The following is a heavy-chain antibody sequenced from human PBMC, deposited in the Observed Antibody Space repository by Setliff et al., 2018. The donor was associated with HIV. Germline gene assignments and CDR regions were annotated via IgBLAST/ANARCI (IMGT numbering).Heavy chain of an antibody. Sequence: ASVKVSCKGSGNRRYIHWVRQAPGQGLEWMGRINPSGGSTSYAQKFQGRVTMTRDTSTSTVYMELSSLRSEDTAVYHCARALRIIGVIRYWGQGTLVTVSS. V-gene: IGHV1-46*02. CDR2: INPSGGST. J-gene: IGHJ4*02. CDR3: ARALRIIGVIRY. CDR1: GNRRY. D-gene: IGHD3-3*01.